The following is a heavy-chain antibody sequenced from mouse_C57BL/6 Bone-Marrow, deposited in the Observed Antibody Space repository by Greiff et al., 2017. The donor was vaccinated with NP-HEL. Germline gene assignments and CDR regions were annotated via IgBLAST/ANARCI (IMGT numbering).Heavy chain of an antibody. CDR3: ARETYDYPYYYAMDY. J-gene: IGHJ4*01. CDR1: GFTFSDYY. D-gene: IGHD2-4*01. Sequence: EVKLMESEGGLVQPGSSMKLSCTASGFTFSDYYMAWVRQVPEKGLEWVANINYDGSSTYYLDSLKSRFIISRDNAKNILYLQMSSLKSEDTATYYCARETYDYPYYYAMDYWGQGTSVTVSS. CDR2: INYDGSST. V-gene: IGHV5-16*01.